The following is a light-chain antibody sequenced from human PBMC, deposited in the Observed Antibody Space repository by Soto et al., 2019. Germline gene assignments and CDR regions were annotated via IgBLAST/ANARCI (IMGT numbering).Light chain of an antibody. CDR3: SSYTRSNTRV. CDR1: SSDIGRYNY. Sequence: QSVLTQPASVSGSPGQSITISCTGTSSDIGRYNYVSWYQQHPGKAPKLMIYEVRHRPSGVSNRFSASKSGNTASLTISGLQAEDEADYYCSSYTRSNTRVFGGGTKLTVL. J-gene: IGLJ3*02. V-gene: IGLV2-14*01. CDR2: EVR.